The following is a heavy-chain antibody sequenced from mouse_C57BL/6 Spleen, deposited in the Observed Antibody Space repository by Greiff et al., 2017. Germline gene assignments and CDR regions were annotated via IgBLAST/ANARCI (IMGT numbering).Heavy chain of an antibody. J-gene: IGHJ2*01. CDR2: IDPSDSYT. CDR1: GYTFTSYW. CDR3: ARGYSYYFDY. Sequence: VQLQQPGAELVMPGASVKLSCKASGYTFTSYWMHWVKQRPGQGLEWIGEIDPSDSYTNYNQKFKGKSTLTVDKSSSTAYMQLRSLTSEDSAVYYCARGYSYYFDYWGQGTTLTVSS. V-gene: IGHV1-69*01.